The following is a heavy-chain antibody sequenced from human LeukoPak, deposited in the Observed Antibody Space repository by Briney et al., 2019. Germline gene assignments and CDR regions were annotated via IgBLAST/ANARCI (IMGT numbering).Heavy chain of an antibody. CDR3: AGGLAAAHYYYYMEV. J-gene: IGHJ6*03. V-gene: IGHV3-48*03. Sequence: GGSLRLSCAASGFTFSSYEMNWVRQAPGKGLEWVPYISSSGSTIYYADSVKGRFTISRDNAKNSLYLQMNSLRAEDTAVYYCAGGLAAAHYYYYMEVWGKGTTVTVSS. D-gene: IGHD6-13*01. CDR1: GFTFSSYE. CDR2: ISSSGSTI.